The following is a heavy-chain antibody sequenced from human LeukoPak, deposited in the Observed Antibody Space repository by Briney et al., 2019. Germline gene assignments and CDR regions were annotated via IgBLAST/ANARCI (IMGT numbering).Heavy chain of an antibody. CDR2: IKVDGSEK. J-gene: IGHJ4*02. V-gene: IGHV3-7*01. Sequence: GGSLRLSCAASGFTVSSNYMSWVRQAPGKGLEWVANIKVDGSEKYYVDSVKGRFTISRDNSKNTLFLQMNSLRAEDTAVYYCAKGGEVSSWYKRLKLYFDYWGQGTLVTVSS. D-gene: IGHD6-13*01. CDR1: GFTVSSNY. CDR3: AKGGEVSSWYKRLKLYFDY.